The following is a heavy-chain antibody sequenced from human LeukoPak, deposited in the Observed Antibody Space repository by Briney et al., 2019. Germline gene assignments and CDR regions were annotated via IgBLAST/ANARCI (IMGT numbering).Heavy chain of an antibody. CDR1: GGSISIYR. Sequence: SETLSLTCTLSGGSISIYRWSWIRQPAGKGLEWMGRIDTSGNTNYNPSLNGRVTMSVDASKTQFYLNLRSVTAADTAIYYCARGIVRGVSAPDIWGQGTMVTVSS. J-gene: IGHJ3*02. CDR3: ARGIVRGVSAPDI. D-gene: IGHD3-10*01. CDR2: IDTSGNT. V-gene: IGHV4-4*07.